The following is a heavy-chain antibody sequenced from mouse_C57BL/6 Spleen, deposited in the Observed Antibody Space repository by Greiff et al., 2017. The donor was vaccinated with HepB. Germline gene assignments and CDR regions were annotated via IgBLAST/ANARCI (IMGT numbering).Heavy chain of an antibody. D-gene: IGHD2-10*01. V-gene: IGHV1-59*01. Sequence: VQLQQPGAELVRPGTSVKLSCKASGYTFTSYWMHWVKQRPGQGLEWIGVIDPSDSYTNYNQKFKGKATLTVDTSSSTAYMQLSSLTSEDSAVYYCARTLPYYAMDYWGQGTSVTVSS. CDR1: GYTFTSYW. J-gene: IGHJ4*01. CDR3: ARTLPYYAMDY. CDR2: IDPSDSYT.